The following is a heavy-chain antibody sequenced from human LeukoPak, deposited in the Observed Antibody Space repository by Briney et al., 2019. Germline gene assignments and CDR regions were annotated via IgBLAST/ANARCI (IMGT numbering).Heavy chain of an antibody. Sequence: GGSLRLSCTGSGFIFSTYYINWVRQAPGKGLEWVANIQGDGRDKYFLDPVKGRFTVSRDNAENSVFLQMKNLRDEDTAIYYCARGVWYYYASGSYCLFDHWGQGTLVTVSS. CDR3: ARGVWYYYASGSYCLFDH. J-gene: IGHJ4*02. V-gene: IGHV3-7*01. CDR2: IQGDGRDK. D-gene: IGHD3-10*01. CDR1: GFIFSTYY.